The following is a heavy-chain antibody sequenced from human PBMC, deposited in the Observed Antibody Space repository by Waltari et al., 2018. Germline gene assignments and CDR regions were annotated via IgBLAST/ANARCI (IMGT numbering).Heavy chain of an antibody. CDR2: ISVYNGNT. V-gene: IGHV1-18*04. J-gene: IGHJ4*02. Sequence: QVQLVQSGPEVKKPGASLRVSCKASGFPFTRYGFCWVRQAPGQGLEWMGWISVYNGNTNYAQNLQGRVTMTTDTSTSTTYMELRDLRSDDTAVYYCTRDLGGYSSTWQDFDYWGQGTLVTVSS. CDR1: GFPFTRYG. CDR3: TRDLGGYSSTWQDFDY. D-gene: IGHD6-13*01.